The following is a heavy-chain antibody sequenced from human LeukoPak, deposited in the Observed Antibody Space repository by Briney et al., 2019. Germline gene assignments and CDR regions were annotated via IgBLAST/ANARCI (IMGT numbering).Heavy chain of an antibody. J-gene: IGHJ6*02. CDR3: ARSTPPGDYYYGMDV. D-gene: IGHD3-10*01. CDR1: GFTVSSNY. Sequence: GGSLRLSCAASGFTVSSNYMSWVRQAPGKGLEWVSVIYSGGSTYYADSVKGRFTISRDNSKNTLYLQMNSLRAEGTAVYYCARSTPPGDYYYGMDVWGQGTTVTVSS. CDR2: IYSGGST. V-gene: IGHV3-66*01.